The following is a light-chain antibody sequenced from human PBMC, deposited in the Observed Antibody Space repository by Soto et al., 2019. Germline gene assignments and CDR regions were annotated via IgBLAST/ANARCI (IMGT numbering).Light chain of an antibody. Sequence: QAVVTQEPSLTVSPGGTVTLTCASNTGAVTSGYYPNWFQQKPGQAPRALIYNTNNRHSWTPARFSGSLLRDKAALTLSGAQPEDEADYYCLVYYGGARVFGGGTKLTVL. CDR1: TGAVTSGYY. V-gene: IGLV7-43*01. J-gene: IGLJ3*02. CDR3: LVYYGGARV. CDR2: NTN.